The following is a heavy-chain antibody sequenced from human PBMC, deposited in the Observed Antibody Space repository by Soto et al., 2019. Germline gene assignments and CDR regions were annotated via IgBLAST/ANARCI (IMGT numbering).Heavy chain of an antibody. J-gene: IGHJ6*02. CDR2: INAGNRNT. Sequence: QVQLVQSGAEVKKPGASVKVSCKASGYSFNSYALPWVRKAPGQRLEWRAWINAGNRNTKYSQRFQGRVTVTRDTSANTTYMELSNLRSEDTAVYYCARASGAGWSRTDYAMGVWGQGTTVTVSS. CDR3: ARASGAGWSRTDYAMGV. V-gene: IGHV1-3*01. CDR1: GYSFNSYA. D-gene: IGHD3-10*01.